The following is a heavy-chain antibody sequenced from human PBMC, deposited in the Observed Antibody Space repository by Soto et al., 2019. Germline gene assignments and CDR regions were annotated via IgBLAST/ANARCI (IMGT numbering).Heavy chain of an antibody. CDR1: GESFSGNY. D-gene: IGHD2-15*01. CDR2: TNHRGTT. Sequence: QVQLQQWGAGLLKPSETLSLTCATSGESFSGNYWSWVRQPPGKGLEWIGETNHRGTTVYNPSLRSRVSISLDMSKNQFSLRLSFVTAADSAVYYCARGDQKIVDASEYWGPGTLVTVSS. CDR3: ARGDQKIVDASEY. J-gene: IGHJ4*02. V-gene: IGHV4-34*01.